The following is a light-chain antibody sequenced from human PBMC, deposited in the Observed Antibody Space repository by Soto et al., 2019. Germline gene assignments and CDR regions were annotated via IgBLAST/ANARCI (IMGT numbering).Light chain of an antibody. J-gene: IGLJ3*02. CDR3: QAYDYSLTASV. Sequence: QSVLTQPPSVSGAPGQRVTISCTGNSSNLGAGYVVHWYQQLPGAAPKLVIFGNRNRPSGVPERFSGSKSGTSASLAITGLQAEDEADYYCQAYDYSLTASVFGGGTKVTVL. V-gene: IGLV1-40*01. CDR2: GNR. CDR1: SSNLGAGYV.